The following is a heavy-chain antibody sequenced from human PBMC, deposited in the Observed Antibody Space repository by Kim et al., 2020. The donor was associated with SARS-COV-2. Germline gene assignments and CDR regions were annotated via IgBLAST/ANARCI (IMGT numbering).Heavy chain of an antibody. V-gene: IGHV4-39*07. CDR3: ARDRGLLRLDWFDP. J-gene: IGHJ5*02. D-gene: IGHD3-10*01. Sequence: NPSIKSRVTISVDTSKHQFSLKLSSVTAADTAVYYCARDRGLLRLDWFDPGGQGTLVTVSS.